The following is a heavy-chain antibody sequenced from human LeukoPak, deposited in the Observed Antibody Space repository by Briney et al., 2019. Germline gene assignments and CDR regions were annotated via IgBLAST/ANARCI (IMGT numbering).Heavy chain of an antibody. CDR3: ASPPGSFRD. V-gene: IGHV3-7*01. CDR1: GFIFSNHW. Sequence: GGSLRLSCAASGFIFSNHWMSWVRQAPGKGLEWVANIKQDESKRYYVDSVKGRFTISRDNSKNTLYLQMNSLRAEDTAVYYCASPPGSFRDRGQGTLVTVSS. D-gene: IGHD3-10*01. J-gene: IGHJ4*02. CDR2: IKQDESKR.